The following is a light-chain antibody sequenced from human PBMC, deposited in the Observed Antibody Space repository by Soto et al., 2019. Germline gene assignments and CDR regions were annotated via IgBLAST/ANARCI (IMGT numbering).Light chain of an antibody. V-gene: IGKV1-5*03. J-gene: IGKJ5*01. CDR2: EAS. CDR3: QKYSNYSPIT. CDR1: QTISSW. Sequence: DIQMTQSPSTLSGSVGDRVTITCRASQTISSWLAWYQQKPGKAPKLLIYEASSLESGVPSRFSGSGSGTEFTLTISSLQPDDFATYYCQKYSNYSPITFGQGTRLEIK.